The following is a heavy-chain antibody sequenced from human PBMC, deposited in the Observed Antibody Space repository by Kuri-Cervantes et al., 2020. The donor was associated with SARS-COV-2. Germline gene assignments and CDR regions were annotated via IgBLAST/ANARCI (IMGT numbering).Heavy chain of an antibody. CDR3: ARRSFQPRYYYYYYMDV. J-gene: IGHJ6*03. CDR2: INHSGST. Sequence: GSLRLSCAVYGGSFSGYYWSWIRQPPGKGLEWIGEINHSGSTNYNPSLKSRVTISVDTSKNQFPLKLSSVTAADTAVYYCARRSFQPRYYYYYYMDVWGKGTTVTVSS. V-gene: IGHV4-34*01. CDR1: GGSFSGYY.